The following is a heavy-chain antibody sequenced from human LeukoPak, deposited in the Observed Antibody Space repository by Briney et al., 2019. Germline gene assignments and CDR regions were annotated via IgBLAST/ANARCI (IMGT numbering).Heavy chain of an antibody. D-gene: IGHD3-10*01. J-gene: IGHJ3*02. CDR3: AREMVRGVLTDAFDI. Sequence: GASVKVSCKASGYTFTSYGISWVRQAPGQGLEWMGWISAYNGNTNYAQKLQGRVTMTTDTSTSTAYMELRSLRSDDTAVYYCAREMVRGVLTDAFDIWGQGTMVTVSS. V-gene: IGHV1-18*01. CDR1: GYTFTSYG. CDR2: ISAYNGNT.